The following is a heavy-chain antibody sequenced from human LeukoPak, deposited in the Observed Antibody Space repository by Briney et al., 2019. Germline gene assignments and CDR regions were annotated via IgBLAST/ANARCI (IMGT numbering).Heavy chain of an antibody. CDR1: GYRFTNYW. CDR2: MYPGDSDT. J-gene: IGHJ4*02. Sequence: GESLKISCKGSGYRFTNYWIGWVRQMPGKGLEWMGIMYPGDSDTRYSPSFQGQVTISADKSISTAYLQWSSLKASDTAIYYCARLDGFINGGHFDYWGQGALVTVSS. V-gene: IGHV5-51*01. D-gene: IGHD5-24*01. CDR3: ARLDGFINGGHFDY.